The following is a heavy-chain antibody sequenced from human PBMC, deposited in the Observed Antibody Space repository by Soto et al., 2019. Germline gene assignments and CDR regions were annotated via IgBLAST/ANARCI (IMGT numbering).Heavy chain of an antibody. V-gene: IGHV2-5*02. CDR3: AHAMYYYDSSGYRYYFDY. J-gene: IGHJ4*02. CDR2: INWDDDK. Sequence: QITLKESGPTLVKPTQTLTLTCTFSGFSLSTSGVGVGWIRPPPGKALECRALINWDDDKRYSPSLKSRLTITKDTYKNQVVLTLTNMDPVDTATYYCAHAMYYYDSSGYRYYFDYWGQGTLVTVSS. D-gene: IGHD3-22*01. CDR1: GFSLSTSGVG.